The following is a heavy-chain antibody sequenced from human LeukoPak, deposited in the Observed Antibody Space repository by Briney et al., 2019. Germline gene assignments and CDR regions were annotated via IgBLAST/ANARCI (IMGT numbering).Heavy chain of an antibody. CDR1: RSTFTSYD. CDR2: INPRTGNT. D-gene: IGHD3-22*01. V-gene: IGHV1-8*02. Sequence: ASVKVSCKAFRSTFTSYDVNWVRQAPGQGLEWMGWINPRTGNTGSATKLQGRITMSSDTSTNTDYLEVSGLRSEDTAVYFCARLSETPDYDRSGGYLYLAYWGQGTRVTVSS. CDR3: ARLSETPDYDRSGGYLYLAY. J-gene: IGHJ4*02.